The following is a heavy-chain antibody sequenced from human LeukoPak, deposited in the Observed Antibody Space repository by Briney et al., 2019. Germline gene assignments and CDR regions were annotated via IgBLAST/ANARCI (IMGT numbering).Heavy chain of an antibody. D-gene: IGHD6-13*01. V-gene: IGHV3-15*01. CDR2: IKDKTDGGTT. CDR3: ANVGEGSWKYYGMDV. CDR1: GFTLSNAW. J-gene: IGHJ6*02. Sequence: GGSLRLSCAASGFTLSNAWMSWVRQAPGKGLEWVGRIKDKTDGGTTDYAAPVKGRFSISRDDSKNTLYLQMNSLRAEDTAVYYCANVGEGSWKYYGMDVWGQGTTVTVSS.